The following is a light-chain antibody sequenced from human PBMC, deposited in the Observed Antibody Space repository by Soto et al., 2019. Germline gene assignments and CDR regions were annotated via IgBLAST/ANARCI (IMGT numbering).Light chain of an antibody. V-gene: IGLV2-23*02. CDR1: SSDVGGSDF. J-gene: IGLJ2*01. Sequence: QSALTQPASVSGSPGQSITISCTGTSSDVGGSDFVSWHQQHPGKAPKLMIYDVSKWPSGVSNRFSGSKSGNTASLTISGLQAEDEADYYCCSYAGSNSLIFGGGTKLTVL. CDR3: CSYAGSNSLI. CDR2: DVS.